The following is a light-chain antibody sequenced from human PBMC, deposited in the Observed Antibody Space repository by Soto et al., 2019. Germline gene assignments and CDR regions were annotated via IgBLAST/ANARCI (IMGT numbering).Light chain of an antibody. V-gene: IGKV1-9*01. CDR1: QAISSS. J-gene: IGKJ2*01. Sequence: DIQLTQSPSFLSASVGDRVTITCRASQAISSSLAWYQHNPGKAPKLLIYAASTLQNGVPSSFSGSGSGTEFTLTISCLQPEDFATYYCQHLHDYRYTFGQGTKVEIK. CDR3: QHLHDYRYT. CDR2: AAS.